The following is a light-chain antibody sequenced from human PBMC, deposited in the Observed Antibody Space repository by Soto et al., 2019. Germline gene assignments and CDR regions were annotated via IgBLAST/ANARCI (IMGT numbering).Light chain of an antibody. CDR1: QSVSSSY. Sequence: EIVRAQSPGTLSLSPGERATFACRASQSVSSSYLAWYQQKPGQAPRLLIYGASSRATGIPDRFSGSGSGTDFTLTISRLEPEDFAVYYCQQYGSSRTFGQGTKVDIK. CDR2: GAS. J-gene: IGKJ1*01. V-gene: IGKV3-20*01. CDR3: QQYGSSRT.